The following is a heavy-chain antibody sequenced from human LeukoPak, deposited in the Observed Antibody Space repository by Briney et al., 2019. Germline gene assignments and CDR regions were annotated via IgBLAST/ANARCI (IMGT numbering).Heavy chain of an antibody. V-gene: IGHV1-2*02. J-gene: IGHJ4*02. CDR1: GCTFTGYY. D-gene: IGHD5-12*01. CDR3: ARDPSNSGYDYLYYFDY. CDR2: INPDNGGT. Sequence: GASVKVSCKASGCTFTGYYMHWVRQAPGQGLEWMGWINPDNGGTNYAQKFQGRVTVTRDMSISTAYMELSRLRSDDTAVYSCARDPSNSGYDYLYYFDYWGQGTLVTVSS.